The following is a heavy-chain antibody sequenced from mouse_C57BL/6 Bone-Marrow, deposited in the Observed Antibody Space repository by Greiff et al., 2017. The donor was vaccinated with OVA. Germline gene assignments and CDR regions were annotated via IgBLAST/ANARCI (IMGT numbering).Heavy chain of an antibody. CDR3: ARYYVRWYFDD. CDR1: GFSFTSYY. J-gene: IGHJ1*03. V-gene: IGHV3-8*01. CDR2: ISYSGST. D-gene: IGHD1-1*01. Sequence: EVMLVESGPGLAQPSQTLSLTCFVPGFSFTSYYWTWIRQFPGNKLEYMGYISYSGSTYYNPSLKSRISITRDTSKDQYYLQFNSVTTEDTATYYCARYYVRWYFDDWGTGTTVTVSS.